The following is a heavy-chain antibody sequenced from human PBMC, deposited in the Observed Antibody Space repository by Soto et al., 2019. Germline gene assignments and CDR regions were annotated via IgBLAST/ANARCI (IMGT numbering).Heavy chain of an antibody. CDR3: ARFVRSCSATTCSTRHGG. D-gene: IGHD2-2*01. V-gene: IGHV4-61*01. J-gene: IGHJ6*02. CDR1: CGFVNSDTHS. CDR2: IYSGGST. Sequence: SETPSLTCTVSCGFVNSDTHSWSWIRQTPGKRLEWIGFIYSGGSTKNPSLRSRVTMSVDTSKNQFSLKLRSVIVADTAVYHCARFVRSCSATTCSTRHGGWGQGTTVTGSS.